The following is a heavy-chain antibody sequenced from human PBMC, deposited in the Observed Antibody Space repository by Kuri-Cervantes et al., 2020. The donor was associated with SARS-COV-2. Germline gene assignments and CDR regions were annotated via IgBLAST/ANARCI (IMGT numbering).Heavy chain of an antibody. V-gene: IGHV4-61*08. D-gene: IGHD6-13*01. J-gene: IGHJ4*02. CDR2: IYYSGST. Sequence: GSLRLSCTVSGGSISSGDYYWSWIRQPPGRGLEWIGYIYYSGSTNYNPSLKSRVTISVDTSKNQFSLKLSSVTAADTAVYYCARESAAGTPYFDYWGQGTLVTVSS. CDR3: ARESAAGTPYFDY. CDR1: GGSISSGDYY.